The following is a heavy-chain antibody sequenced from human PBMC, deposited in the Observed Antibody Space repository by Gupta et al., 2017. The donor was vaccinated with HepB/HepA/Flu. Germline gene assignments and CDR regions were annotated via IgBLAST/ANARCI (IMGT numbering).Heavy chain of an antibody. D-gene: IGHD3-3*01. Sequence: EVQVLESGGGLVQPGGSLRLSCAASGFTFSPYAMGWVRQAPGQGLEWVSILSGDSITTFYADSVRGRFTISRDNSKNTLYLQMDSLRAEDTAIYYCAKKRAMPTSGVTIRDFDYWGQGTLVTVSS. J-gene: IGHJ4*02. CDR1: GFTFSPYA. CDR2: LSGDSITT. CDR3: AKKRAMPTSGVTIRDFDY. V-gene: IGHV3-23*01.